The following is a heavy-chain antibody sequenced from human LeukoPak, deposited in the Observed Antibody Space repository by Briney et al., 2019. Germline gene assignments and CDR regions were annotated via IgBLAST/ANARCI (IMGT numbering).Heavy chain of an antibody. D-gene: IGHD3-10*01. CDR1: GFTVSSNY. V-gene: IGHV3-66*02. CDR2: IYSGGST. J-gene: IGHJ4*02. CDR3: ARDQYHYGSGTIDY. Sequence: GGSLRLSCAASGFTVSSNYMSWVRQAPGKGLEWVSVIYSGGSTYYADSVKGRFTISRDNSKNTLYLQMNSLRAEDTAVYYCARDQYHYGSGTIDYWGQGTLVTVSS.